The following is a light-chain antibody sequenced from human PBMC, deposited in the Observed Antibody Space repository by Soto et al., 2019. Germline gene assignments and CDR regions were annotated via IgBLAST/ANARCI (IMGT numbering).Light chain of an antibody. CDR1: QTIRKS. CDR2: GAS. J-gene: IGKJ1*01. V-gene: IGKV1-39*01. CDR3: QQRYSTPWT. Sequence: DIQMTQSPSSLSASIGDRVTITCRASQTIRKSLIWYQQKPETAPKLLLFGASSLQSGVPSRFSASGFGTEFTLTITSLQPEDFATYHCQQRYSTPWTFGEGTKVEI.